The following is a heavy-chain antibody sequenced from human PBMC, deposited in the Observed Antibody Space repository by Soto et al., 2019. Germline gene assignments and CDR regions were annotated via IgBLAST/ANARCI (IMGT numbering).Heavy chain of an antibody. CDR2: ISDDGTNK. CDR1: GFTFSNYA. Sequence: QVKLVESGGGVVQPGGSLRLSCAASGFTFSNYAIHWVRQAPGKGLEWLAVISDDGTNKYYPDSGKGRFAISRDNSMNTLYLQMNSLGAEDTAIYYCAREMGRLRGGSNWFDPWGQGTLVTVSS. J-gene: IGHJ5*02. V-gene: IGHV3-30*09. D-gene: IGHD1-26*01. CDR3: AREMGRLRGGSNWFDP.